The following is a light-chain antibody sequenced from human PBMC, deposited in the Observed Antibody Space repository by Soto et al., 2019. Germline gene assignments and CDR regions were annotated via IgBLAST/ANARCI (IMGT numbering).Light chain of an antibody. CDR1: QSIGGF. CDR2: AAS. V-gene: IGKV1-39*01. J-gene: IGKJ1*01. CDR3: QQSYSTPRT. Sequence: DIQMTLSPSSLSVSVGDRVTITCRASQSIGGFLNWYQQKLGKAPKLLIYAASSLQRGGPSRFSGSGSGTDFTLTISSLQNEDFATYYCQQSYSTPRTFGQGTKVDIK.